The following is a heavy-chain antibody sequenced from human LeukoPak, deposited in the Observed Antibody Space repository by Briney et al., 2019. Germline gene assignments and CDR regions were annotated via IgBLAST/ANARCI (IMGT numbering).Heavy chain of an antibody. CDR2: ISGSGGST. V-gene: IGHV3-23*01. CDR3: AKEGALRFLDPTLY. D-gene: IGHD3-3*01. J-gene: IGHJ4*02. Sequence: ETLSLTCAVYGGSFSGYYWSWVRQAPGKGLEWVSAISGSGGSTYYADSVKGRFTISRDNSKNTLYLQMNSLRAEDTAVYYCAKEGALRFLDPTLYWGQGTLVTVSS. CDR1: GGSFSGYY.